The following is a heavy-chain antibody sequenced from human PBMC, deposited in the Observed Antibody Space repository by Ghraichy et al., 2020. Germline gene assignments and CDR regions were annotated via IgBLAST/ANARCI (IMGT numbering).Heavy chain of an antibody. V-gene: IGHV3-23*01. Sequence: GGSLRLTCAASGFTFSSYAMSWVRQAPGKGLEWVSAISGSGGSTYYADSVKGRFTISRDNSKNTLYLQMNSLRAEDTAVYYCAKVNREQWLVRAEVGNYFDYWGQGTLVTVSS. D-gene: IGHD6-19*01. CDR1: GFTFSSYA. J-gene: IGHJ4*02. CDR2: ISGSGGST. CDR3: AKVNREQWLVRAEVGNYFDY.